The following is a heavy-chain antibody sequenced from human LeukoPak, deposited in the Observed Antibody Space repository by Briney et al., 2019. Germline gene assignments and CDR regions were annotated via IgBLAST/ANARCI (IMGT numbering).Heavy chain of an antibody. D-gene: IGHD3-9*01. CDR1: GGSVSSGSYY. V-gene: IGHV4-61*01. Sequence: TSETLSLTCTVSGGSVSSGSYYWSWIRQPPGKGLEWIGYIYYSGSTNYNPSLKSRVTISVDTSKNQFSLKLSSVTAADTAVYYCARQPNPFDWLPSSAEGYGGQGTLVTVSS. CDR3: ARQPNPFDWLPSSAEGY. CDR2: IYYSGST. J-gene: IGHJ4*02.